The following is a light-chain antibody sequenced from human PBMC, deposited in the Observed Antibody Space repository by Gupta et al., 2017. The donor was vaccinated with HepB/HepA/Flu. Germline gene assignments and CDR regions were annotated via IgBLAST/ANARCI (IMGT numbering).Light chain of an antibody. J-gene: IGKJ1*01. Sequence: IVMTQSPLSLPVTPGEPASISCRSSQSLLHSNGYNYLDWYLQKPGQSPQLLIYLGSNRASGVPDRFSGSASGTDFTLKISMGDAEDVGVYYCRQALPTPRTFGRGTKVEIK. CDR1: QSLLHSNGYNY. V-gene: IGKV2-28*01. CDR2: LGS. CDR3: RQALPTPRT.